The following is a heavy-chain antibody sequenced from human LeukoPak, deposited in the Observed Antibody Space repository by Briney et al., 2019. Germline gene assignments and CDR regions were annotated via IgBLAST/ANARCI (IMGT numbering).Heavy chain of an antibody. CDR1: GGSFSSYY. CDR2: INHSGST. Sequence: PSETLSLTCAVYGGSFSSYYWSWIRQPPGKGLEWIGEINHSGSTNYNPSLKSRVTISVDTSKSRLSLQLSSVTGADTAVYYCARPYGLYWGQGTLVTVSS. V-gene: IGHV4-34*01. D-gene: IGHD3-10*01. J-gene: IGHJ4*02. CDR3: ARPYGLY.